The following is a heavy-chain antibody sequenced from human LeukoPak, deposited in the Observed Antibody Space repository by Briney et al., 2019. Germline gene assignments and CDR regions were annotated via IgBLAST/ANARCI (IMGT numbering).Heavy chain of an antibody. J-gene: IGHJ4*02. CDR3: ARDPGFSSFDY. D-gene: IGHD3-3*02. CDR1: GFTFSDYW. V-gene: IGHV3-7*01. Sequence: GSLRLSCAVSGFTFSDYWVTWVRQTPGKGLEFVANINRDGSVKNYVDSVKGRFTISRDNAKNSLYLQMTSLRVDDTAIYYCARDPGFSSFDYWGQGTLVTVSS. CDR2: INRDGSVK.